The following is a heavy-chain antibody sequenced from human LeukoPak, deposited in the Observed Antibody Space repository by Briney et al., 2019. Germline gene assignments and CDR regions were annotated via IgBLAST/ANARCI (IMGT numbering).Heavy chain of an antibody. CDR3: ARERQPDADAFDI. J-gene: IGHJ3*02. D-gene: IGHD1-1*01. CDR1: GYSFTSYH. V-gene: IGHV1-18*04. Sequence: ASVKVSCKASGYSFTSYHMHWVRQAPGQGLEWMGWISAYNGNTNYAQKLQGRVTMTTDTSTSTAYMELRSLRSDDTAVYYCARERQPDADAFDIWGQGTMVTVSS. CDR2: ISAYNGNT.